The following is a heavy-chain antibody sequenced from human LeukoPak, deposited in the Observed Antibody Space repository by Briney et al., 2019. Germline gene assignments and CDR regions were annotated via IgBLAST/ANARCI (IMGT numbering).Heavy chain of an antibody. J-gene: IGHJ4*02. CDR1: GYTFTSYG. CDR3: ARGISGWYLVPPDY. Sequence: ASVKVSCKASGYTFTSYGISWVRQAPGQGLERMGWISAYNGNTNYAQKLQGRVTMTTDTSTSTAYMELRSLRSDDTAAYYCARGISGWYLVPPDYWGQGTLVTVSS. D-gene: IGHD6-19*01. CDR2: ISAYNGNT. V-gene: IGHV1-18*04.